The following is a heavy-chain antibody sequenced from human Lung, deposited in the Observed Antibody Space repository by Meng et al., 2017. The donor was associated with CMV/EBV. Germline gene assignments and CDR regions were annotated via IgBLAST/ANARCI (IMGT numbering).Heavy chain of an antibody. V-gene: IGHV1-2*02. CDR3: ARVECSSTSCYLLDGWFDP. J-gene: IGHJ5*02. CDR2: INPNSGGT. CDR1: GYTFTGYY. D-gene: IGHD2-2*01. Sequence: ASVXVSCKASGYTFTGYYMHWVRQAPGQGLEWMGWINPNSGGTNYAQKFQGRVTMARDTSISTAYMELSRLRSDDTAVYYCARVECSSTSCYLLDGWFDPWXQGTXVTVSS.